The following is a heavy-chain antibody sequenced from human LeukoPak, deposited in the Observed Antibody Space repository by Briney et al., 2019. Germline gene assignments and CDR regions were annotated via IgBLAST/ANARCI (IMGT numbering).Heavy chain of an antibody. CDR2: IYTSGST. CDR3: ARDGSHGYSSSFYYYYYMDV. V-gene: IGHV4-61*02. Sequence: PSETLSLTCTVSGGSISSGSYYWRWLRQPAGKGLEWIGRIYTSGSTNYNPSLKSRVTISVDTSNNQFSLKLSSVTAADTAVYYCARDGSHGYSSSFYYYYYMDVWGKGTTVTVSS. D-gene: IGHD6-13*01. CDR1: GGSISSGSYY. J-gene: IGHJ6*03.